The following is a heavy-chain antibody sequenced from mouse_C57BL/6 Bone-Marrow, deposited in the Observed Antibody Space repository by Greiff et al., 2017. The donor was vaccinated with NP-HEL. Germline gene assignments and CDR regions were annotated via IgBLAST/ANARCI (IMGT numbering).Heavy chain of an antibody. Sequence: DVMLVESGGGLVKPGGSLKLSCAASGFTFSDYGMHWVRQAPEKGLEWVAYISSGSSTIYYADTVKGRFTISRDNAKNTLFLQMTSLRSEDTAMYYCAKLQNYGSSFGYWGPGTTLTVSS. V-gene: IGHV5-17*01. D-gene: IGHD1-1*01. CDR2: ISSGSSTI. CDR3: AKLQNYGSSFGY. J-gene: IGHJ2*01. CDR1: GFTFSDYG.